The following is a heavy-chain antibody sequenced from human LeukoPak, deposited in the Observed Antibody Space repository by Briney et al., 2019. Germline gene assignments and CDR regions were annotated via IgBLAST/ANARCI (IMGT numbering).Heavy chain of an antibody. V-gene: IGHV3-43*01. J-gene: IGHJ4*02. Sequence: GGSLRLSCAASGFTFDDFPMHWVRQQPGKGLEWVSLVSVDGDAKYYADSVRGRFTISRDNSKNSLYLQMNSLRIEDTAFYYCAKDIIGYAPLWGQGTLVTVSS. CDR2: VSVDGDAK. D-gene: IGHD2-8*01. CDR3: AKDIIGYAPL. CDR1: GFTFDDFP.